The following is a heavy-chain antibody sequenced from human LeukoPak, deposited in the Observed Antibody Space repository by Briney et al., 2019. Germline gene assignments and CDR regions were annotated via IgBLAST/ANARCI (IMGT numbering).Heavy chain of an antibody. CDR2: ISGSGGST. CDR3: AKDYDFWSGYYSAYFDY. V-gene: IGHV3-23*01. D-gene: IGHD3-3*01. J-gene: IGHJ4*02. Sequence: PGGSLRLSCAASGFTFSSYAMSWVRQAPGKGLEWVSAISGSGGSTYYADSVKGRFTISRDNSKNTLYLQMNSLRAEDTAVYYCAKDYDFWSGYYSAYFDYWGQGTLVTVSS. CDR1: GFTFSSYA.